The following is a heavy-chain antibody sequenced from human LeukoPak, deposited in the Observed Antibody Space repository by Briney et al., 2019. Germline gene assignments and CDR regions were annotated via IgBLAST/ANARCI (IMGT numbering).Heavy chain of an antibody. Sequence: ASVKVSCKASGGTFSSYAISWVRQAPGQGLEWMGRINPNSGGTNYAQKFQGRVTMTRDTSISTAYMELSRLRSDDTAVYYCARDRDGMSDYWGQGTLVTVSS. CDR1: GGTFSSYA. CDR3: ARDRDGMSDY. D-gene: IGHD1-14*01. J-gene: IGHJ4*02. V-gene: IGHV1-2*02. CDR2: INPNSGGT.